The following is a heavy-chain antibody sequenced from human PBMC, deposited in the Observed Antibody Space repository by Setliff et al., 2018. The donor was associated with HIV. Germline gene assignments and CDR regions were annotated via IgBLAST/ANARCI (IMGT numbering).Heavy chain of an antibody. CDR1: GDSISDTTYY. D-gene: IGHD6-6*01. CDR2: NYHSGST. CDR3: ARLSSYRSSSYYFDY. Sequence: PSETLSLTCSVSGDSISDTTYYWGWIRQPPGKGLEWIGNNYHSGSTLYKPSLKSRVTMSVDTSKNQFSLKLNSVTAADTAVYHCARLSSYRSSSYYFDYWGQGALVTVSS. V-gene: IGHV4-39*01. J-gene: IGHJ4*02.